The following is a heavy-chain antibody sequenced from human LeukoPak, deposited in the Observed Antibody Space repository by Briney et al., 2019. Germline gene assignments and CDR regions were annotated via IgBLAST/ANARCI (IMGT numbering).Heavy chain of an antibody. Sequence: PGGSLRLSCAASGFTFRSYGMHWVRQAPGKGVEWVAYISGSGHDINYSDSVKGRFTISRDNAKNSLYLQMSSLRVEDTAVYYCTRDPRHFDSCGQGTLVTVSP. J-gene: IGHJ5*01. CDR2: ISGSGHDI. CDR1: GFTFRSYG. V-gene: IGHV3-21*05. D-gene: IGHD6-6*01. CDR3: TRDPRHFDS.